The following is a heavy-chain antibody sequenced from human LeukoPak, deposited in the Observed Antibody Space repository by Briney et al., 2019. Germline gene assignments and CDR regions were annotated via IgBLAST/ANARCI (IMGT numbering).Heavy chain of an antibody. CDR2: IKQDGSEK. CDR1: GFTFSSYW. CDR3: AREFMITFGGVISGYDY. Sequence: QPGGFLRLSCAASGFTFSSYWMSWVRQAPGRGLEWVANIKQDGSEKYYVDSVKGRFTISRDNAKNSLYLQMNSLRAEDTAVYYCAREFMITFGGVISGYDYWGQGTLVTVSS. J-gene: IGHJ4*02. D-gene: IGHD3-16*01. V-gene: IGHV3-7*01.